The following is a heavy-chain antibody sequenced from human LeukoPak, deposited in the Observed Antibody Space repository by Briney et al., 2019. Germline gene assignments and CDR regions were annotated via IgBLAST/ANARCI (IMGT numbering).Heavy chain of an antibody. CDR2: TYYRSKWYN. CDR1: GDSLSSNSAA. V-gene: IGHV6-1*01. J-gene: IGHJ4*02. Sequence: SQTLSLTSAISGDSLSSNSAAWNWIRHSPSRGLEWLGRTYYRSKWYNDYAVSVKSRITINPDTSKNQFSLQLNSVTPEDTAVYYCAREGYYYDSSALDYWGQGTLVTVSS. D-gene: IGHD3-22*01. CDR3: AREGYYYDSSALDY.